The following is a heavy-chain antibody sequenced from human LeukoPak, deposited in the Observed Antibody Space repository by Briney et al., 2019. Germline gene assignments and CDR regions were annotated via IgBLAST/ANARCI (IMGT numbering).Heavy chain of an antibody. Sequence: PSETLSLTCTVSGGSISSYYWGWIRQPPGKGLEWIGSIYYSGSTYYNPSLESRVTISVDTSKNQFSLKLSSVTAADTAVYYCAREVGDDYYGSGSYYNHYWGQGTLVTVSS. J-gene: IGHJ4*02. CDR2: IYYSGST. CDR3: AREVGDDYYGSGSYYNHY. D-gene: IGHD3-10*01. CDR1: GGSISSYY. V-gene: IGHV4-39*02.